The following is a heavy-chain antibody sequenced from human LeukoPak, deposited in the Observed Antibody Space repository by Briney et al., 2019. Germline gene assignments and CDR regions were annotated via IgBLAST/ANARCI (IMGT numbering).Heavy chain of an antibody. D-gene: IGHD3-10*01. CDR2: IYHSGST. CDR3: ASEGSYYYPFIDY. J-gene: IGHJ4*02. Sequence: KPPETLSLTPALSGYSISSGYNWGSFRQPPGKGLEWIGSIYHSGSTYYNPSLKSRVTISVDTSKNQFSLKLSSVTAADTAVYYCASEGSYYYPFIDYWVQRTLVTVSS. V-gene: IGHV4-38-2*01. CDR1: GYSISSGYN.